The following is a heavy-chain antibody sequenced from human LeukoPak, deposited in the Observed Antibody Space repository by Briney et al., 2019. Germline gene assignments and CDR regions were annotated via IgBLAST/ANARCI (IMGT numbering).Heavy chain of an antibody. J-gene: IGHJ4*02. CDR1: GFTFSSYW. Sequence: PGGSLRLSCAASGFTFSSYWTSWVRQAPGKGLEWVANIKQDGSEKYYVDSVKGRFTISRDNAKNSLYLQMNSLRAEDTAVYYCARESWGVVPAAMSEDYWGQGTLVTVSS. CDR2: IKQDGSEK. D-gene: IGHD2-2*01. CDR3: ARESWGVVPAAMSEDY. V-gene: IGHV3-7*01.